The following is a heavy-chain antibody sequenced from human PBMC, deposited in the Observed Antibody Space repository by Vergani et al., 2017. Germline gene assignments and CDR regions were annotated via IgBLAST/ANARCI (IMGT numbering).Heavy chain of an antibody. D-gene: IGHD3-22*01. V-gene: IGHV5-51*01. CDR1: GYSFTSYW. CDR2: IYPGDSDT. J-gene: IGHJ4*02. Sequence: EVQLVPSGAEVKQPGASLQISCKGSGYSFTSYWIGWVRQMPGKGLEWKGIIYPGDSDTRYSPSFQGQVTISADKSIRTAYLQWSSLKASDTAMYYWARFRGYDSSGYNWGMDYWGQGTLVTVSS. CDR3: ARFRGYDSSGYNWGMDY.